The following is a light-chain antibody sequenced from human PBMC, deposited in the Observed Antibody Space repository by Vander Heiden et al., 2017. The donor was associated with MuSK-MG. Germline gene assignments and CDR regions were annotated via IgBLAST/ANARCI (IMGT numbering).Light chain of an antibody. CDR3: QQGYTTPLT. J-gene: IGKJ4*01. Sequence: DLQLTQSPSSLSASVGDRVTITCRASQTIFNYLNWYQQSPGKAPKLLIYSASTLQSGTPPRFSGSGSGTDFTLVISSLQPEDFATYYCQQGYTTPLTFGGGTKIETK. CDR1: QTIFNY. CDR2: SAS. V-gene: IGKV1-39*01.